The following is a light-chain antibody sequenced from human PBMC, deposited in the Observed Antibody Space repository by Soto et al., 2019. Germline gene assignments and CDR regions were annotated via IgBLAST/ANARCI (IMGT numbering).Light chain of an antibody. CDR2: GAS. Sequence: EIVLTPSPGTLSLSPGERATLSCRASQSVSSSFLASYQQKVGQAPRLLIYGASSRATGIPDRFSGSGSGTDFTLTISRLEPEDFAVYYCQQYGSSPRTFGQGTRLEIK. V-gene: IGKV3-20*01. CDR1: QSVSSSF. CDR3: QQYGSSPRT. J-gene: IGKJ5*01.